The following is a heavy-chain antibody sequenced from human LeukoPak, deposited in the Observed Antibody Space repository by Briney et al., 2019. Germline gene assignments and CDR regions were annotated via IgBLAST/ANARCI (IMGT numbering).Heavy chain of an antibody. CDR1: GGSISSYY. CDR2: IYTSGST. V-gene: IGHV4-4*07. CDR3: AREFIVGATEY. D-gene: IGHD1-26*01. J-gene: IGHJ4*02. Sequence: SETPSLTFTVSGGSISSYYWSWIRQPAGKGLEWIGRIYTSGSTNYNPSLKSRVTMSVDTSKNQFSLKLSSVTAADTAVYYCAREFIVGATEYWGQATVLTVSS.